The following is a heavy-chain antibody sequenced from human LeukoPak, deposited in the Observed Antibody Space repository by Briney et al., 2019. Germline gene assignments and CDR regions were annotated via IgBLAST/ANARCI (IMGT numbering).Heavy chain of an antibody. V-gene: IGHV4-59*08. CDR1: GGSISSYY. Sequence: SETLSLTCTVSGGSISSYYWSWIRQPPGKGLEWIGYIYYSGSTNYNPSLKSRVTISVDTSKNQFSLKLSSVTAADTAVYYCARHQDSSGYLYFDYWGQGTLVTVSS. CDR3: ARHQDSSGYLYFDY. J-gene: IGHJ4*02. CDR2: IYYSGST. D-gene: IGHD3-22*01.